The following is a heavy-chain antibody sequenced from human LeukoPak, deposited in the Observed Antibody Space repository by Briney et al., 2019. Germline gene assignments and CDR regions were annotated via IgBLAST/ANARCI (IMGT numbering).Heavy chain of an antibody. CDR1: GGSISTYF. CDR2: ISDSGST. D-gene: IGHD1-26*01. Sequence: PSETLSLTCTVSGGSISTYFWTWIRQPPGKGLEWIGYISDSGSTDYYPSLKSRVTISLDTSKNRFSLKLTSVTAADTAVYYCARDVVGATAYFDYWGQGTLVTVSS. CDR3: ARDVVGATAYFDY. V-gene: IGHV4-59*12. J-gene: IGHJ4*02.